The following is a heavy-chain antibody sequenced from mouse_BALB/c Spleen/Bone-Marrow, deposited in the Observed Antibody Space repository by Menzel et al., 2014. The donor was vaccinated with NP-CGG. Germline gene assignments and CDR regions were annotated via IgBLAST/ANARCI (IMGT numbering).Heavy chain of an antibody. CDR1: GFTFSDYY. CDR3: ARQDYSYYYAMDY. Sequence: EVMLVESGGGLVQPGGSLKLSCATSGFTFSDYYMYWVRQTPEKRLEWVAYISNGGGSTYYPDTVKGRFTISRDNAKNTLYLQMSRLESEDTAMYYCARQDYSYYYAMDYWGQGTSVTVSS. CDR2: ISNGGGST. J-gene: IGHJ4*01. D-gene: IGHD2-13*01. V-gene: IGHV5-12*02.